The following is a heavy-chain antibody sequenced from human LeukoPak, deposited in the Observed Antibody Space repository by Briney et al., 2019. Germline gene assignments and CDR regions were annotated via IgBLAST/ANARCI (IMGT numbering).Heavy chain of an antibody. V-gene: IGHV4-59*01. CDR2: IYYSGST. CDR3: ARVYYSNSYDYWYFDL. J-gene: IGHJ2*01. Sequence: PSETLSLTCTVSGGSISSYYWSWIRQPPGKGLEWNGYIYYSGSTNYNPSLKSRVTISVDTSKHQFSLKLSSVTAADTAVYYCARVYYSNSYDYWYFDLWGRGTLVTVSS. CDR1: GGSISSYY. D-gene: IGHD6-13*01.